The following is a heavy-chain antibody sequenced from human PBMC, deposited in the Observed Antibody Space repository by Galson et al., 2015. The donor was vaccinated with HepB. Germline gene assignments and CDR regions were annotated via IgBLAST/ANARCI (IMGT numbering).Heavy chain of an antibody. V-gene: IGHV3-66*01. CDR2: IYSGGST. Sequence: SLRLSCAASGFTFSSYAMSWVRQAPGKGLEWVSVIYSGGSTYYADSVKGRFTISRDNSKNTLYLQMNSLRAEDTAVYYCARDYYYDSSGYSGLYWGQGTLVTVSS. J-gene: IGHJ4*02. CDR1: GFTFSSYA. CDR3: ARDYYYDSSGYSGLY. D-gene: IGHD3-22*01.